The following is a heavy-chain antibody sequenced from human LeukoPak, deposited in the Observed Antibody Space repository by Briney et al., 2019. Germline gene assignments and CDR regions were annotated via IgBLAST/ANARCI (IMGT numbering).Heavy chain of an antibody. V-gene: IGHV3-21*01. CDR1: GFTFSSYT. CDR2: ISSSSSYI. D-gene: IGHD3-10*01. Sequence: PGGSLRLSCAASGFTFSSYTMNWVRQAPGKGLEWVSSISSSSSYIYYADSVKGRFTISRDNAKNSLYLQMNSLGAEDTAVYYCASLFRDYFGSGSYYNVDYWGQGTLVTVSS. CDR3: ASLFRDYFGSGSYYNVDY. J-gene: IGHJ4*02.